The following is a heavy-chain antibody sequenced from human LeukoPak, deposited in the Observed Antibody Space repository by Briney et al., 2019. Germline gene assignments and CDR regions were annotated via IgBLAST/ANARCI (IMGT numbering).Heavy chain of an antibody. J-gene: IGHJ4*02. CDR3: ASQYYDFWSGYPQVGFDY. CDR1: GGSFSGYY. Sequence: SETLSLTCAVYGGSFSGYYWSWIRQPPGKGLEWIGSIYYSGSTYYNPSLKSRVTISVDTSKNQFSLKLSSVTAADTAVYYCASQYYDFWSGYPQVGFDYWGQGTLVTVSS. D-gene: IGHD3-3*01. V-gene: IGHV4-34*01. CDR2: IYYSGST.